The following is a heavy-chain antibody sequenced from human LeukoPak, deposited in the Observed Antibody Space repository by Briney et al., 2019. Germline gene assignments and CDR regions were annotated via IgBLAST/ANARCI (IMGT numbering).Heavy chain of an antibody. Sequence: PGKSLRLSCAASGFIFSNYGMHWVRQAPGKGLEWVAVVSYDGSNKYYADSVKGRFTISRDNSKNTLSLQMSGLRAEDTAVYYCARAETMTQRGYFDYWGQGTLVTVSS. CDR1: GFIFSNYG. J-gene: IGHJ4*02. CDR2: VSYDGSNK. V-gene: IGHV3-30*03. CDR3: ARAETMTQRGYFDY. D-gene: IGHD1-1*01.